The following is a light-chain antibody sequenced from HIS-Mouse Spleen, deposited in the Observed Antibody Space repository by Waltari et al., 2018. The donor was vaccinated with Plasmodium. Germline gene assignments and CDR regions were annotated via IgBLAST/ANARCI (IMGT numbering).Light chain of an antibody. J-gene: IGLJ3*02. CDR3: MIWPSNASGV. CDR2: YYSDSDK. CDR1: DALPKT. Sequence: ELTQPPSVSVSPGQTARITCSGDALPKTYAYWYQQKPGSPPRYLLYYYSDSDKGQGSGVPSRFSGSKDASANTGILLISGLQSEDEADYYCMIWPSNASGVFGGGTKLTVL. V-gene: IGLV5-37*01.